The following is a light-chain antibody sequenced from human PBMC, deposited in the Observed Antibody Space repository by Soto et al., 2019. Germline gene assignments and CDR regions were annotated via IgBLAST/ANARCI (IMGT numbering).Light chain of an antibody. Sequence: DIQMTQSPSSLSASVGDRVTITCRASQSVNSYLNWYQQKPGKAPKLLIYGASNLQSGVPSRFSGSAVGTAFTLTIISLQPDDFATYYCQQSYDTLTFGQGTRLEI. CDR2: GAS. CDR3: QQSYDTLT. V-gene: IGKV1-39*01. J-gene: IGKJ5*01. CDR1: QSVNSY.